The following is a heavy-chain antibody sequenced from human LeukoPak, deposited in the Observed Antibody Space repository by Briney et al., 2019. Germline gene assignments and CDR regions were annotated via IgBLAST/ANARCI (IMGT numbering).Heavy chain of an antibody. CDR2: TAHRGNT. Sequence: PSETLSLTCDVSGYSIRGGYFWGWIWQPPGMGLEWIGSTAHRGNTYYNPSLKGRVSISTDGSKNQFSLSLTSVTAADTATYYCTRVTRHSGWFFDYWGPGTLATVYS. J-gene: IGHJ4*02. CDR1: GYSIRGGYF. D-gene: IGHD6-19*01. V-gene: IGHV4-38-2*01. CDR3: TRVTRHSGWFFDY.